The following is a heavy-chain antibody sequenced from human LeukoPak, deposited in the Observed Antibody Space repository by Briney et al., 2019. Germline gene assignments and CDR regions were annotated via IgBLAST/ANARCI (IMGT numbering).Heavy chain of an antibody. V-gene: IGHV3-23*01. CDR3: AKLPYSSAWYIDY. Sequence: GGSLRLSCAASGFTFSNYAMSWVRQAPGKGLDWVSAISGSGGSTYYADSVKGRFTISRDNSKNTLYLQMSSLRAEDTAVYYCAKLPYSSAWYIDYWGQGTLVTVSS. D-gene: IGHD6-19*01. CDR2: ISGSGGST. J-gene: IGHJ4*02. CDR1: GFTFSNYA.